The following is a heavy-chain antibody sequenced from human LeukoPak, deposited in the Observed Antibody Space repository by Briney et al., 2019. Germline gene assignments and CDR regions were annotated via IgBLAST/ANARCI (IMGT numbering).Heavy chain of an antibody. D-gene: IGHD4-17*01. J-gene: IGHJ6*02. CDR1: GYTFTSYA. CDR2: INTNTGNP. V-gene: IGHV7-4-1*02. Sequence: ASVKVSCKASGYTFTSYAMNWVRQAPGQGLEWMGWINTNTGNPTYAQGFTGRFVFSLDTSVSTAYLQISSLKAEDTAVYYCARDRPGDYDMKYYYYYGMDVWGQGTTVTVSS. CDR3: ARDRPGDYDMKYYYYYGMDV.